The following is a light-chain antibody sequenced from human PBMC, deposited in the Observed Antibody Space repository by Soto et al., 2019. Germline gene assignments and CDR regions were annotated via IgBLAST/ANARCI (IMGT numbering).Light chain of an antibody. Sequence: EIVLTQSPGTLSLSPGERATLSCRASQSVSTSYLAWYQQTPGQAPRLLIYASSSRATVIPDRFSGSGSGTDFTLTISRLEPEDFAVYYCQQYAISPETFGQGSKVEIK. CDR1: QSVSTSY. V-gene: IGKV3-20*01. J-gene: IGKJ1*01. CDR2: ASS. CDR3: QQYAISPET.